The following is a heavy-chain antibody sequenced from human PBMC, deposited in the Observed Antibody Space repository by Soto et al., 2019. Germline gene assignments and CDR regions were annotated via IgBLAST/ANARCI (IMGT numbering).Heavy chain of an antibody. D-gene: IGHD2-2*01. CDR3: AKAKSSCSTSCYDY. CDR1: GFTFSSYA. Sequence: GGSLRLSCAASGFTFSSYAMSWVRQAPGKGLEWVSAISGSGGSTYYADSVKGRFTISRDNSKNTLFLQMNSLRDEDTAVYYCAKAKSSCSTSCYDYWGQGTLVTVSS. CDR2: ISGSGGST. J-gene: IGHJ4*02. V-gene: IGHV3-23*01.